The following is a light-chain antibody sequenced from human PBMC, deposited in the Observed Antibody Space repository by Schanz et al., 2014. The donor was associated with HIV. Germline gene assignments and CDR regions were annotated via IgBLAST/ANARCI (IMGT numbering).Light chain of an antibody. CDR1: QSVSSD. V-gene: IGKV3-20*01. CDR3: QQYGSSPWT. CDR2: GAS. J-gene: IGKJ1*01. Sequence: EIVLTQSPGTLSLSPGERVTLSCRASQSVSSDLAWYQQKPGQAPRLLISGASTRATGIPDRFSGGVSGTDFTLTISRVEPEDYAVYYCQQYGSSPWTFGQGTRVDVK.